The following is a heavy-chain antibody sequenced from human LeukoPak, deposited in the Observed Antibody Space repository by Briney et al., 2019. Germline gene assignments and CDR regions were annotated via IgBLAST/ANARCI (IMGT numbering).Heavy chain of an antibody. CDR3: ASRGYSYGPVEPDAFDI. D-gene: IGHD5-18*01. V-gene: IGHV4-39*01. Sequence: KPSETLSLTCTVSGGPISSSSYYWGWIRQPPGKGLEWIGSIYYSGSTYYNPSLKSRVTISVDTSKNQFSLKLSSVTAADTAVYYCASRGYSYGPVEPDAFDIWGQGTMVTVSS. CDR1: GGPISSSSYY. J-gene: IGHJ3*02. CDR2: IYYSGST.